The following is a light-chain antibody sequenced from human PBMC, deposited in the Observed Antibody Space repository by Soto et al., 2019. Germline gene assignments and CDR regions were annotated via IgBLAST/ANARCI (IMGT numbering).Light chain of an antibody. CDR2: LGS. V-gene: IGKV2-28*01. CDR1: QSLLHSNGYNY. J-gene: IGKJ5*01. Sequence: DIVMTQSPLSLPVTPGEPASISCRSSQSLLHSNGYNYLDWYLQKPGQSPQLLIYLGSNRASGVPDRFSGSGSGTDLTLKISRVEAEDVGVYYCMQALQTPITFGQGTRLAIK. CDR3: MQALQTPIT.